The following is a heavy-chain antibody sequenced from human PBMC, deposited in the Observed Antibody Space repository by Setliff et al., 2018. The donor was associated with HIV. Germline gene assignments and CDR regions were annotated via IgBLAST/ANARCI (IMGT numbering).Heavy chain of an antibody. D-gene: IGHD3-22*01. CDR3: ARAYNVYDYRSDSSGYGY. CDR2: INPDGSEN. Sequence: GGSLRLSCAASGFTFSTHWMSWVRQAPGKGLDWVANINPDGSENHYVDSVKGRFTISRDNAKDSLYLEMNSLRAEDTAVYYCARAYNVYDYRSDSSGYGYWGQGTLVTVSS. V-gene: IGHV3-7*03. CDR1: GFTFSTHW. J-gene: IGHJ4*02.